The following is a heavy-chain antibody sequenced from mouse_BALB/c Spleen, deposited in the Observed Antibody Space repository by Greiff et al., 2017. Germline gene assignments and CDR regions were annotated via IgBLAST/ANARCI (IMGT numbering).Heavy chain of an antibody. Sequence: VKLMESGAELMKPGASVKISCKATGNTFSSYWIEWVKQRPGHGLEWIGEILPGSGSTNYNEKFKGKAAFTADTSSNTVYMQLSSLTSEDSAVYYCARGGNTGTSYWGQGTLVTVSA. J-gene: IGHJ3*01. CDR2: ILPGSGST. CDR1: GNTFSSYW. V-gene: IGHV1-9*01. CDR3: ARGGNTGTSY. D-gene: IGHD4-1*01.